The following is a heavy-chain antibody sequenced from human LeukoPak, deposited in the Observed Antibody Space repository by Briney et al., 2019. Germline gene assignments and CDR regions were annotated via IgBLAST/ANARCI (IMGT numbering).Heavy chain of an antibody. J-gene: IGHJ4*02. CDR3: ARQPLTAMVSLFDY. CDR2: IYDSGTT. CDR1: GGFINDYY. D-gene: IGHD5-18*01. Sequence: SETLSLTCSVSGGFINDYYWSWIRQSPGKGLEWIGYIYDSGTTSYSPYVMGRVTISLDTSKTQFSLKLSSVTAADTAVYYCARQPLTAMVSLFDYWGQGTLVTVSS. V-gene: IGHV4-59*08.